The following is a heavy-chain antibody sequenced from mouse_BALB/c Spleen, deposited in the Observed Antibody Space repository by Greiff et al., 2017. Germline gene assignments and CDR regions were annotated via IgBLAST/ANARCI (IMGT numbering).Heavy chain of an antibody. CDR1: GYTFTSYW. Sequence: QVQLQQSGAELARPGASVKLSCKASGYTFTSYWMQWVKQRPGQGLEWIGAIYPGDGDTRYTQKFKGKATLTADKSSSTAYMQLSSLASEDSAVYYCARSNRGDYFDYWGQGTTRTVSS. CDR3: ARSNRGDYFDY. CDR2: IYPGDGDT. V-gene: IGHV1-87*01. D-gene: IGHD6-1*01. J-gene: IGHJ2*01.